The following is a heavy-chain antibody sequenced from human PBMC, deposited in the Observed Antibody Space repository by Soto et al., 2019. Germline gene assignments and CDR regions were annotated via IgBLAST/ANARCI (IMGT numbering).Heavy chain of an antibody. Sequence: GGSLRLSCAASGFTFSSYSMNWVRQAPGKGLEWVSSISSSSSYIYYADSVKGRFTISRDNAKNSLSLQMNSLRAEDTAVYYCARSVVVVAASDYWGQGTLVTVSS. J-gene: IGHJ4*02. CDR3: ARSVVVVAASDY. V-gene: IGHV3-21*01. D-gene: IGHD2-15*01. CDR1: GFTFSSYS. CDR2: ISSSSSYI.